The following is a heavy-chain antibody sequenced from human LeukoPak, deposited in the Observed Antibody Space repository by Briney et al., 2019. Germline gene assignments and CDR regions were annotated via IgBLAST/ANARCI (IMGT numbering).Heavy chain of an antibody. V-gene: IGHV4-34*01. CDR3: ARHYGP. J-gene: IGHJ5*02. Sequence: SETLSLTCAMSGGSFTGYFWSWIRQSPGKGLEWIGEIGHNGSTNYNPSLKNRVIMPIDTSKNQFSLKLNSVTAADTAVYYCARHYGPWGQGTLVTVSS. CDR1: GGSFTGYF. CDR2: IGHNGST. D-gene: IGHD3-16*01.